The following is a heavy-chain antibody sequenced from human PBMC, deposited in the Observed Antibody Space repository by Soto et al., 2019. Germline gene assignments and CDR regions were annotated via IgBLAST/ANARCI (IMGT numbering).Heavy chain of an antibody. J-gene: IGHJ4*02. CDR2: TNPNSGGT. V-gene: IGHV1-2*02. CDR3: ASLAYCGGDCYSLLGY. Sequence: ASVKVSCKASGYTFTGYYMHWVRQAPGQGLEWMGWTNPNSGGTNYAQKFQGRVTMTGDTSISTAYMELSRLRSDDTAVYYCASLAYCGGDCYSLLGYWGQGTLVTVSS. D-gene: IGHD2-21*02. CDR1: GYTFTGYY.